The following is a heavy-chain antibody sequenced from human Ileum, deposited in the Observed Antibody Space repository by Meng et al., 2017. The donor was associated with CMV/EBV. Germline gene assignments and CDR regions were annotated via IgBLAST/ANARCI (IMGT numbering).Heavy chain of an antibody. CDR3: ARDKAHDY. V-gene: IGHV3-66*02. CDR2: IYSGGST. Sequence: GGSLRPSCAAPGFTASSNYMSWVRQAPGKGLEWVTVIYSGGSTYYADSVKGRFTISRDNSKNTLYLQTNSLRAEDTAVYYCARDKAHDYWGQGTLVTVSS. J-gene: IGHJ4*02. CDR1: GFTASSNY.